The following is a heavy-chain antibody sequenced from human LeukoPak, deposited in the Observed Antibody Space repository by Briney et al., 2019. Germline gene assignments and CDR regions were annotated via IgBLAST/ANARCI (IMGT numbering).Heavy chain of an antibody. CDR3: ARASESWYVDY. CDR1: GGSFSGYY. J-gene: IGHJ4*02. CDR2: INHSGST. V-gene: IGHV4-34*01. D-gene: IGHD6-13*01. Sequence: SETLSLTCAVYGGSFSGYYWSWIRQPPGKGLEWIGEINHSGSTNYNPSLKSRVTISVDTSKNQFSLKLSSVTAADTAVYYCARASESWYVDYWGQGTLVTVS.